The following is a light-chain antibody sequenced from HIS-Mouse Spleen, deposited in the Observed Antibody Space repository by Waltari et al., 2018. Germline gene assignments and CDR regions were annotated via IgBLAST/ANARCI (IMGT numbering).Light chain of an antibody. V-gene: IGLV2-14*03. CDR2: DVS. Sequence: QSALTQPASVSGSPGQSIPISCTGTSSDVGGYNYFPRYQQHPGKAPKLMIYDVSNRPSGVSNRFSGSKSGNTASLTISGLQAEDEADYYCSSYTSSSTEVFGGGTKLTVL. CDR1: SSDVGGYNY. J-gene: IGLJ2*01. CDR3: SSYTSSSTEV.